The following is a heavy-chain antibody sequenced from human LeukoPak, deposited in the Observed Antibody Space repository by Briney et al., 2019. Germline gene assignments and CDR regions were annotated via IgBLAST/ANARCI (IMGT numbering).Heavy chain of an antibody. D-gene: IGHD3-3*01. Sequence: GGSLRLSCSASGFTFSSYAMNWVRQAPGKGLEWVANIKQDGSEQNYVDSVKGRFTVSRDNAKNSLYLQMNSLRVEDTAVYYCGGGNGWTTNYWGQGTLVTVSS. V-gene: IGHV3-7*04. CDR2: IKQDGSEQ. CDR3: GGGNGWTTNY. CDR1: GFTFSSYA. J-gene: IGHJ4*02.